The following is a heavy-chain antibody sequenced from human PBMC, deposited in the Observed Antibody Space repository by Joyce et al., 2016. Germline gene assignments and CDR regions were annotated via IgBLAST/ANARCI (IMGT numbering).Heavy chain of an antibody. CDR3: AKENGWRDKIALDI. V-gene: IGHV3-23*01. CDR1: GFTFNNNA. Sequence: EVQLLESGGGLVQPGGSLRISCAVSGFTFNNNALSCVRQAPGKGLEWVSGISGSGGSTYYADSVKGRFTISRDNSKNTLYLQMNGLRAEDTAVYYCAKENGWRDKIALDIWGQGTMVTVSS. J-gene: IGHJ3*02. D-gene: IGHD5-24*01. CDR2: ISGSGGST.